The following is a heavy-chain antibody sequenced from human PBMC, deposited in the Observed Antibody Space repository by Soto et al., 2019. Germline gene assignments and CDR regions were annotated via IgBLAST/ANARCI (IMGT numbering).Heavy chain of an antibody. V-gene: IGHV1-3*01. Sequence: ASVKVSCKASGYTFTSYAMHWVRQAPGQRLEWMGWVNAGNGNTKYSQKFQGRVTITRDTSASTAYMELSSLRSEDTAVYYCAGGVVGPLPWLAPWGQEPRAPVSS. CDR1: GYTFTSYA. J-gene: IGHJ5*02. CDR3: AGGVVGPLPWLAP. CDR2: VNAGNGNT. D-gene: IGHD3-3*01.